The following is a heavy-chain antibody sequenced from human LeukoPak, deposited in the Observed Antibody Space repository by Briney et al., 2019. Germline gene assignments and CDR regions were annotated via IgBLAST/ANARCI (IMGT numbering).Heavy chain of an antibody. CDR1: GLILSSNY. Sequence: GGSLRLSCAASGLILSSNYMSWARQAPGKGLEWVAVLYPEGTTYYADSVKGRFTISRDNSKNTLYLQMNSLRAEDTAVYYCAKGGYSSSWPKNYYYYYMDVWGKGATVTVSS. D-gene: IGHD6-13*01. J-gene: IGHJ6*03. CDR3: AKGGYSSSWPKNYYYYYMDV. V-gene: IGHV3-66*02. CDR2: LYPEGTT.